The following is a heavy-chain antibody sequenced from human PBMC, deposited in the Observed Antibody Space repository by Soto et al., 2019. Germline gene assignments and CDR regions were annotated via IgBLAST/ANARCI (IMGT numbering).Heavy chain of an antibody. V-gene: IGHV3-23*01. D-gene: IGHD3-3*01. J-gene: IGHJ4*02. CDR2: ISGSGGST. Sequence: GGSLRLSCAASGFTFSSYAMSWVRQAPGKGLEWVSAISGSGGSTHYADSVKGRFTISRDNSKNTLYLQMNSLRAEDTAVYYCAKEGATIFGVVIPPYYWGQGTLVTVSS. CDR1: GFTFSSYA. CDR3: AKEGATIFGVVIPPYY.